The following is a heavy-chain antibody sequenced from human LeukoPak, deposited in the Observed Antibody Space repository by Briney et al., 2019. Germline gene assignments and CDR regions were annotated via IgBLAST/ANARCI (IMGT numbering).Heavy chain of an antibody. J-gene: IGHJ5*02. CDR2: IFHSGST. V-gene: IGHV4-4*02. D-gene: IGHD3-9*01. CDR3: AREAYDVLTSDWFDP. Sequence: PSETLSPTRAVSGGSLSSSNWWRWGRPPPREGLEWIGEIFHSGSTNYNPSLKSRVTISVDTSKNQFSLKLSSVTAADTAMYYCAREAYDVLTSDWFDPWGQGTLVTVSS. CDR1: GGSLSSSNW.